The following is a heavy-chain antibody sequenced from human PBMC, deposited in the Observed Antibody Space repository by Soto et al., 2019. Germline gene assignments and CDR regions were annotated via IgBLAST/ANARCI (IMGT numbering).Heavy chain of an antibody. CDR2: IYPSYSDT. D-gene: IGHD2-2*01. CDR1: GYSFSKYW. Sequence: PVESLKISCKISGYSFSKYWIVWVLQMPGKGLEWMGSIYPSYSDTRYSPSFQGQVTISVDKSINTAYLQWSSLKASDTAMYFCARNDICSTTICINWFDPWGQGTLVTVSS. J-gene: IGHJ5*02. V-gene: IGHV5-51*01. CDR3: ARNDICSTTICINWFDP.